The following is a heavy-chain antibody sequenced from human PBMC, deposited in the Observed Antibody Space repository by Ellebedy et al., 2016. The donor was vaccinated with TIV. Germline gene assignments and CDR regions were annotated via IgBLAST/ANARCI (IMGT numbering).Heavy chain of an antibody. V-gene: IGHV3-66*01. CDR1: GGPVRSSNW. CDR3: ARGRTYCGNECYLYYYYGMDV. D-gene: IGHD2-21*01. J-gene: IGHJ6*02. CDR2: IYSGGET. Sequence: ETLSLTCTVSGGPVRSSNWWSWVRQPPGKGLEWVSIIYSGGETYYADSVKGRFTVSRDNSQNTLYLQMNSLRAEDTAVYFCARGRTYCGNECYLYYYYGMDVWGQGTTVTVSS.